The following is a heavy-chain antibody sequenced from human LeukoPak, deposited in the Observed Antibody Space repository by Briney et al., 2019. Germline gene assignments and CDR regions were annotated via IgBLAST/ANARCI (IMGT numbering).Heavy chain of an antibody. CDR1: GFTFYDFA. Sequence: GGSLRLSCAASGFTFYDFAILWVRQSPGKGLEWVSCISWNSGSIVYADSVKWRFTLSRDNDKNSLYLQMNSLRDEDMDLYYCAKGYCSSTRCYLYFDYWGQGTLVPSPQ. CDR3: AKGYCSSTRCYLYFDY. J-gene: IGHJ4*02. D-gene: IGHD2-2*01. CDR2: ISWNSGSI. V-gene: IGHV3-9*03.